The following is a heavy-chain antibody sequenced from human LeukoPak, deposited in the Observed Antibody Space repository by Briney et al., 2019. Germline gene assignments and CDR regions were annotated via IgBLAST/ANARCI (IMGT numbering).Heavy chain of an antibody. Sequence: GASVKVSCKASGYTFTSYGISWVRQAPGQGLEWMGWISAYNGNTNYAQELQGRVTMTTDTSTSTAYMELRSLRSDDTAVYYCARDPTRLAAAGTSPDYWGQGTLVTVSS. CDR1: GYTFTSYG. J-gene: IGHJ4*02. CDR2: ISAYNGNT. CDR3: ARDPTRLAAAGTSPDY. V-gene: IGHV1-18*01. D-gene: IGHD6-13*01.